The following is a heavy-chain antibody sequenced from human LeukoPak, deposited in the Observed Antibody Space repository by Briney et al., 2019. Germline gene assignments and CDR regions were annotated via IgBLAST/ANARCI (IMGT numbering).Heavy chain of an antibody. Sequence: PGGSLRLSCAGSGITFSSYYMIWVRQAPGRGLEYVSYISKSGSTIYYADSVKGRFTISRDNAKNSLYLQMNSLRGEVTAVYYCARDQVYAFDIWGQGTMVTVSS. CDR2: ISKSGSTI. CDR1: GITFSSYY. V-gene: IGHV3-48*01. J-gene: IGHJ3*02. CDR3: ARDQVYAFDI.